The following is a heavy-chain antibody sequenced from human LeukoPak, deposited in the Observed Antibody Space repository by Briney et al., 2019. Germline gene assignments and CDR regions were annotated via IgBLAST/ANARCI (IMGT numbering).Heavy chain of an antibody. V-gene: IGHV4-59*01. CDR1: GGSILSSY. J-gene: IGHJ2*01. CDR2: IYYSGST. D-gene: IGHD3-3*01. CDR3: ARAGVVTNPHSYWYFDL. Sequence: PPETLSLTFSVPGGSILSSYWSWIRQPLGKGLEWIGYIYYSGSTNYNPSLESRVTISVDTSKNQSSLKLNSMTAADTAVYYCARAGVVTNPHSYWYFDLWGRGTLVTVSS.